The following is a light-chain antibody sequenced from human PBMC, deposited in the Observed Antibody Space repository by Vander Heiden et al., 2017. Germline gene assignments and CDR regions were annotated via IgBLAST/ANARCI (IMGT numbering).Light chain of an antibody. CDR3: SSYTSSSTLVV. CDR2: DVS. CDR1: SSDVGGSHY. J-gene: IGLJ2*01. V-gene: IGLV2-14*01. Sequence: QSALTQPASVSGSPGQSITISCTGTSSDVGGSHYVSGYQQHPGKAPKLIPHDVSNRPSGVSNRFSGSKSGNTASLTISGLQAEDEADYYCSSYTSSSTLVVFGGGTKLTVL.